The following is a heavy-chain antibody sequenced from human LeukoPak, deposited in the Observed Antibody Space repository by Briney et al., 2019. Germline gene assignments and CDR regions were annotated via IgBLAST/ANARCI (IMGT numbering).Heavy chain of an antibody. V-gene: IGHV2-5*02. Sequence: ESGPTLVKPTQTPTLTCTFSGFSLSTSGVGVGWIRQPPGKALEWLALIYWDDDKRYSPSLKSRLTITKDTSKNQVVLTMTNMDPVDTATYYCAQVGSWDAFDIWGQGTMVTVSS. D-gene: IGHD3-10*01. J-gene: IGHJ3*02. CDR3: AQVGSWDAFDI. CDR1: GFSLSTSGVG. CDR2: IYWDDDK.